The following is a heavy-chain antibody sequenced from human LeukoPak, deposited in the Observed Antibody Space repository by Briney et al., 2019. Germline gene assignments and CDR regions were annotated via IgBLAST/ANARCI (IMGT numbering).Heavy chain of an antibody. D-gene: IGHD2-15*01. CDR2: ISATTSTL. J-gene: IGHJ6*03. CDR3: AKAQRATQYYYYYMDV. V-gene: IGHV3-48*01. CDR1: GFIFNQYG. Sequence: GGSLRLSCTGSGFIFNQYGMMWVRQAPGKGPEWLSYISATTSTLYYVDSVKGRFTISRDNTKSSLYLQMNSLRAEDTAVYYCAKAQRATQYYYYYMDVWGKGTTVTVSS.